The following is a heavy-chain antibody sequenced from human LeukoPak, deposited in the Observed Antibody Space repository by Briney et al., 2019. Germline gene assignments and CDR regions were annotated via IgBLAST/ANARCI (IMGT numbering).Heavy chain of an antibody. V-gene: IGHV1-18*01. CDR3: ARGFVVPAGGTHWFDP. CDR1: GYTFTSYG. D-gene: IGHD2-2*01. CDR2: TSAYNGNT. J-gene: IGHJ5*02. Sequence: ASVKVSCKASGYTFTSYGISWVRQAPGQGLEWMGWTSAYNGNTNYAQKLQGRVTMTTDTSTSTAYMELRSLRSDDTAVYYCARGFVVPAGGTHWFDPWGQGTLVTVSS.